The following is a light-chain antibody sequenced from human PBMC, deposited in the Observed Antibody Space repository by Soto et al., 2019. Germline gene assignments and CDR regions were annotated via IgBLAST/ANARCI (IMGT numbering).Light chain of an antibody. CDR3: QHYNYWPYT. V-gene: IGKV3-15*01. J-gene: IGKJ2*01. CDR2: DAS. CDR1: QSLSSN. Sequence: EIVLTQSPCTLSLSPGEGAALSCRASQSLSSNSLAWYQHKPGQAPRLLIYDASTRATGVPARFSGSGSGTDFTLTISSLQSEDFAVYYCQHYNYWPYTFGQGTKVDTK.